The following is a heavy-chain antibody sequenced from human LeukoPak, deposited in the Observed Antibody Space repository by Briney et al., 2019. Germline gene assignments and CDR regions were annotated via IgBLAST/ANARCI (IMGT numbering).Heavy chain of an antibody. CDR3: ARDLDIEVVATTSWYDAFDI. J-gene: IGHJ3*02. D-gene: IGHD2-2*01. Sequence: GGSLRLSCAASGCTFITYAMTWVRQAPGRGLEWVASISNTGGNTYYADSVRGGFTISRDNSKNTLYLQMNSLIVEDTAMYYCARDLDIEVVATTSWYDAFDIWGQGTKVTVSS. CDR2: ISNTGGNT. V-gene: IGHV3-23*01. CDR1: GCTFITYA.